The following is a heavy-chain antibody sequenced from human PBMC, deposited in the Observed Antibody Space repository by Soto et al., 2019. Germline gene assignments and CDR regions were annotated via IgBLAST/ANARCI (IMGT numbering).Heavy chain of an antibody. V-gene: IGHV1-69*01. J-gene: IGHJ6*02. Sequence: QVQLVQSGAEVKKPGSSVKVSCKASGGTFSSYAISWVRQAPGQGLEWMGGIIPIFGTANYAQKFQGRVTITADESTSTAYMELISLRSEDTAVYYCARYCSGGSCPNPYYYYGMDVWGQGTTVTVSS. D-gene: IGHD2-15*01. CDR2: IIPIFGTA. CDR3: ARYCSGGSCPNPYYYYGMDV. CDR1: GGTFSSYA.